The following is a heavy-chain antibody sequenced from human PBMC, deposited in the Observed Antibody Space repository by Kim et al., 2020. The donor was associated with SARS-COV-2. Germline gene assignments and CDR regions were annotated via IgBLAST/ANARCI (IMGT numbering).Heavy chain of an antibody. Sequence: GGSLRLSCAVSQSTVSSNHMNCVRQAPGKGLEWVSFMSTGVTTVYAYSVKGRFTISRDTSVHTVHLEMNSLRAADTSVYSCAREHRYSLDVCVQGTTVTV. CDR2: MSTGVTT. CDR3: AREHRYSLDV. CDR1: QSTVSSNH. V-gene: IGHV3-66*01. J-gene: IGHJ6*02.